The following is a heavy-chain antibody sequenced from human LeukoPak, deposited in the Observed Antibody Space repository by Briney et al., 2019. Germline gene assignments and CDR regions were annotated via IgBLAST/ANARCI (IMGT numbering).Heavy chain of an antibody. Sequence: GGSLRLSCEASAFTFSYYGMHWVRQAPGKGLEWVAVIWSNGNDKYYLDSVKGRFTVSRDNSKKTLYLQMNSLRPEDTAVYYCARDGDGITMIVVAIDPLDAFDIWGQGTMVTVSS. D-gene: IGHD3-22*01. CDR1: AFTFSYYG. CDR2: IWSNGNDK. J-gene: IGHJ3*02. CDR3: ARDGDGITMIVVAIDPLDAFDI. V-gene: IGHV3-33*01.